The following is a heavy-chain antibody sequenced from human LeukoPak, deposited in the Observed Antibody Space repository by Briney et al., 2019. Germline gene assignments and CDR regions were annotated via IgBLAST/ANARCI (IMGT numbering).Heavy chain of an antibody. Sequence: GGSLRLSCAASGFTFITYAMTWVRQAPGKGLEWVSAISGTGGSTYYADSVKGRFTISRDNSKNTLYLQMNSLRAEDTAVYYCAKDRGSGSYRGDYWGQGTLVTVSS. D-gene: IGHD1-26*01. CDR3: AKDRGSGSYRGDY. CDR2: ISGTGGST. V-gene: IGHV3-23*01. CDR1: GFTFITYA. J-gene: IGHJ4*02.